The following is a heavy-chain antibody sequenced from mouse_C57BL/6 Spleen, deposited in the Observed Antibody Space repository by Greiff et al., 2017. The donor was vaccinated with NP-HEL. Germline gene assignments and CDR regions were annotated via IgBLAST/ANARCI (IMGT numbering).Heavy chain of an antibody. V-gene: IGHV1-55*01. CDR1: GYTFTSYW. CDR2: IYPGSGST. D-gene: IGHD1-3*01. J-gene: IGHJ4*01. CDR3: ARSSYNEDYYAMDY. Sequence: VQLQQPGAELVKPGASVKMSCKASGYTFTSYWITWVKQRPGQGLEWIGDIYPGSGSTNYNEKFKSKATLTVDTASSTAYMQLSSLTSEDSAVYYCARSSYNEDYYAMDYWGQGTSVTVSS.